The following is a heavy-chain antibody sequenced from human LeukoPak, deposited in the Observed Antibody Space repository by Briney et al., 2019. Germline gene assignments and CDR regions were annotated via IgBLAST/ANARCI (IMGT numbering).Heavy chain of an antibody. D-gene: IGHD3-22*01. J-gene: IGHJ4*02. CDR2: IIPIFGTA. V-gene: IGHV1-69*06. CDR1: GGTFSSYA. Sequence: GASVKVSCKASGGTFSSYAISWVRQAPGQGLEWTGGIIPIFGTANYAQKFQGRVTITVDKSTSTAYMELSSLRSEDTAVYYCARVYYDSSGYYGGYFDYWGQGTLVTVSS. CDR3: ARVYYDSSGYYGGYFDY.